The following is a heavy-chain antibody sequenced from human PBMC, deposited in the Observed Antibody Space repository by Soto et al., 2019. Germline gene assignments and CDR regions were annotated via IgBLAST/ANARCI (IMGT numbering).Heavy chain of an antibody. D-gene: IGHD6-19*01. CDR2: ISHKGNSK. CDR3: AKTITLSPSDDSRGRGALIDH. Sequence: QVHLVESGGGVVQPGGSLRLSCAASGFTFSVFGMHWVRQAPGKGPEWVAVISHKGNSKHYADSVKGRFTISRDNAKNTLSLLMDSLRPEDTALYYCAKTITLSPSDDSRGRGALIDHWGQGTLVTVSS. V-gene: IGHV3-30*18. CDR1: GFTFSVFG. J-gene: IGHJ4*02.